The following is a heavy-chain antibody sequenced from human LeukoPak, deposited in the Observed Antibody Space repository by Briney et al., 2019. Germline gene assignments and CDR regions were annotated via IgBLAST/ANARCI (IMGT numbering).Heavy chain of an antibody. Sequence: SETLSLTCTVSGGSISSSSYYWGWIRQPPGKGLEWIGSISYSGSTYYNPSLKSRVAISVDTSKNQFSLKLSSVIAADTAVYYCVRRYDDYNFGYWGQGTLVTVSS. J-gene: IGHJ4*02. CDR2: ISYSGST. D-gene: IGHD4-17*01. CDR3: VRRYDDYNFGY. CDR1: GGSISSSSYY. V-gene: IGHV4-39*07.